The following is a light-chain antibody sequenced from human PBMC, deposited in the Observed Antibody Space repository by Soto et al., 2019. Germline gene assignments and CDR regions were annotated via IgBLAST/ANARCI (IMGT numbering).Light chain of an antibody. J-gene: IGKJ4*01. CDR1: QSVSNSF. CDR2: GAS. Sequence: EIVLTQSPGTLSLSPGERATLSCRASQSVSNSFLAWYQQKPGQAPRRLIFGASSRATGVPDRFSGSGSGTDFTLTISRLEPEDFAVYYCHQYGSSVLTFGGGTKVDI. CDR3: HQYGSSVLT. V-gene: IGKV3-20*01.